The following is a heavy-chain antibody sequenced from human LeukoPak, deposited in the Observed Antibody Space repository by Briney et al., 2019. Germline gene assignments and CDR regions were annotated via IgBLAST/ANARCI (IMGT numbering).Heavy chain of an antibody. J-gene: IGHJ4*02. CDR3: VRDAGGYYYDSSGYYLLD. CDR2: INPYNDNT. D-gene: IGHD3-22*01. CDR1: GYNFVTFV. Sequence: SVKISCKASGYNFVTFVISWVRHAPGQGLQCMGYINPYNDNTTYAERFQGGVTMTTDTYTRTPSIARRGVRYENTRVYLCVRDAGGYYYDSSGYYLLDWGQGTLVTVSS. V-gene: IGHV1-18*01.